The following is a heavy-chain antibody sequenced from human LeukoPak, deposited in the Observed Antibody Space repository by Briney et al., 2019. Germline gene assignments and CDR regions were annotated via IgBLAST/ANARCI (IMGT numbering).Heavy chain of an antibody. CDR3: ARLSRELQLVPYYSDY. J-gene: IGHJ4*02. CDR2: IHFSGSA. CDR1: GGSISSSSYF. Sequence: SETLSLTCTVSGGSISSSSYFWGWIRQPPGKGLEWIGSIHFSGSAYYNPSLKSRVTISVDTSKNQFSLKVRSVTAADTAVYYCARLSRELQLVPYYSDYWGQGTLVTVSS. V-gene: IGHV4-39*01. D-gene: IGHD6-13*01.